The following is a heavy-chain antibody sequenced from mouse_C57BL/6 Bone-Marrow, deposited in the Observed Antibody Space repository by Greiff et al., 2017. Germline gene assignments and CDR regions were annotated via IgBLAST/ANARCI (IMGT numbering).Heavy chain of an antibody. J-gene: IGHJ3*01. D-gene: IGHD4-1*01. CDR3: ARGTGRGFAY. CDR2: IHPNSGST. Sequence: QVQLQQPGAELVKPGASVKLSCKASGYTFTSYWMHWVKQRPGQGLEWIGMIHPNSGSTNYNEKFKSKATLTVDKSSSTAYMQLSRLTSEDSAVYYCARGTGRGFAYWGQGTLVTVSA. V-gene: IGHV1-64*01. CDR1: GYTFTSYW.